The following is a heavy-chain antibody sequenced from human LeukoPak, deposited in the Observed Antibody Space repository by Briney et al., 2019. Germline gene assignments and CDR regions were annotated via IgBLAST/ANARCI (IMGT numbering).Heavy chain of an antibody. D-gene: IGHD2/OR15-2a*01. CDR3: ATIRGNSEARWYFDL. Sequence: EPGGSLRLSCAASGIIFRNYGMLWVRQAPGKGLEWVALIYYDGSNSYYADSVKGRFTVSRDNSKNTLYLQMTTLRVDDTAVYYCATIRGNSEARWYFDLWGRGTLVVVSS. J-gene: IGHJ2*01. CDR2: IYYDGSNS. CDR1: GIIFRNYG. V-gene: IGHV3-33*03.